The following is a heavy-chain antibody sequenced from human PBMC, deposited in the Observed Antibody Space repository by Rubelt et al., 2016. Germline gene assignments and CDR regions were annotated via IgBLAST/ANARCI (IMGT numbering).Heavy chain of an antibody. D-gene: IGHD1-1*01. CDR2: INHSGST. CDR3: ATQTGHWPFDY. Sequence: VLLQQWGAGLLKPSETLSLTCAVYGGSFSGYYWSWIRQPPGKGLEWIGEINHSGSTNYNPSLKSRVTISVDTSKNQFSLKLSSVTAADTAVYYCATQTGHWPFDYWGQGTLVTVSS. CDR1: GGSFSGYY. V-gene: IGHV4-34*01. J-gene: IGHJ4*02.